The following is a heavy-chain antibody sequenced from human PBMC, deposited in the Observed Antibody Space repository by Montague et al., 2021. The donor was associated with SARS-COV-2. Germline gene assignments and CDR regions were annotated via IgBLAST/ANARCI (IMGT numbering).Heavy chain of an antibody. CDR3: IRGLASVDS. Sequence: LRLSCAASGFTFSSYAMTWVRQPAGKGLEWIGRVYASGITNYNPSLKSRVTISLDTSKNQFSMRLSSVTAADTALYYCIRGLASVDSWGQGTLVTVSS. CDR1: GFTFSSYA. J-gene: IGHJ5*01. CDR2: VYASGIT. V-gene: IGHV4-4*07.